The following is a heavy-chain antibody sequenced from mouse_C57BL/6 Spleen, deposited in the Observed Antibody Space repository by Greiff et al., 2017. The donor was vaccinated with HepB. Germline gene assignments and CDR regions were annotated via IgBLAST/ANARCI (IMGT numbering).Heavy chain of an antibody. CDR1: GFSLTSYG. CDR2: IWSDGST. D-gene: IGHD2-4*01. J-gene: IGHJ4*01. CDR3: ASNYDYDDYAMDY. Sequence: QVQLKESGPGLVAPSQSLSITCTVSGFSLTSYGVHWVRQPPGKGLEWLVVIWSDGSTTYNSALKSRLSISKDNSKSQVFLKMNSLQTDDTAMYYCASNYDYDDYAMDYWGQGTSVTVSS. V-gene: IGHV2-6*03.